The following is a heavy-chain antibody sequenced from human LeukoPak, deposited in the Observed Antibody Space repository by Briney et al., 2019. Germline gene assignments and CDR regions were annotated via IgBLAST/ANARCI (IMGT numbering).Heavy chain of an antibody. CDR3: ARGPPLTRVAATPYYFDY. J-gene: IGHJ4*02. CDR2: MNPNSGNT. V-gene: IGHV1-8*02. CDR1: GGTFSSYA. D-gene: IGHD2-15*01. Sequence: ASVKVSCKASGGTFSSYAISWVRQATGQGLEWMGWMNPNSGNTGYAQKFQGRVTMTRNTSISTAYMELSSLRSEDTAVYYCARGPPLTRVAATPYYFDYWGQGTLVTVSS.